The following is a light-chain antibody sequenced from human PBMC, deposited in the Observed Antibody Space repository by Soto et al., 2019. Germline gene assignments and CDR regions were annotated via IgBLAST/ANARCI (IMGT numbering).Light chain of an antibody. CDR3: QQYGSSPLYS. CDR2: GAS. Sequence: DIVLTQSPGTLSLSPGERATLSCRTSQTVSSAYLAWYKQKPGQAPRLLIYGASSRATGIPDRFSGSGSGTGFTLTISRLEPEDSAVYYCQQYGSSPLYSFGQGTKLEIK. CDR1: QTVSSAY. V-gene: IGKV3-20*01. J-gene: IGKJ2*01.